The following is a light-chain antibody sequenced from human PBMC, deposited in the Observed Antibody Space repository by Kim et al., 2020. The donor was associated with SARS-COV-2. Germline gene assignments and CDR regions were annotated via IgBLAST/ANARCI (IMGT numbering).Light chain of an antibody. V-gene: IGKV3-20*01. Sequence: EIVLTQSPGTLSLSPGERATLSCRASQSVSSDYLAWYQRKPGQAPGLLIYGASSRATGIPDRFSGSGSGTDFTLTISRVEPEDFAVYYCQRYGGSGTFGQGTKLEI. CDR1: QSVSSDY. CDR3: QRYGGSGT. CDR2: GAS. J-gene: IGKJ2*02.